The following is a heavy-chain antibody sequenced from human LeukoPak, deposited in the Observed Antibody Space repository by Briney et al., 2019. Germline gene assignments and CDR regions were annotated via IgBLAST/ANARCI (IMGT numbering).Heavy chain of an antibody. V-gene: IGHV4-30-4*01. J-gene: IGHJ4*02. D-gene: IGHD3-22*01. CDR2: IYYSGGT. CDR3: ARERGRYYDSSPN. CDR1: GGSISSGDYY. Sequence: PSQTLSLTCTVSGGSISSGDYYWSWIRQPPGKGLEWIGYIYYSGGTYYNPSLKSRVTISVDTSRNQFSLKLSSVTAADTAVYYCARERGRYYDSSPNWGQGTLVTVSS.